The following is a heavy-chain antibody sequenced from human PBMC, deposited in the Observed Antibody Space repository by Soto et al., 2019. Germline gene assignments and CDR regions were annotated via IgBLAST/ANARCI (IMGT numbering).Heavy chain of an antibody. CDR3: AREGDNWNFFDF. V-gene: IGHV3-13*01. D-gene: IGHD1-1*01. J-gene: IGHJ4*02. Sequence: EVQLVESGGGLVQPGGSLRLSCAATGFSFSTYDIHWVRQVTGKGLEWVSGIGTAGDTHYLVSVKGRFTISREDAKNSVYLQMNCLRAEDTAVYYCAREGDNWNFFDFWGQGTLVTVSS. CDR2: IGTAGDT. CDR1: GFSFSTYD.